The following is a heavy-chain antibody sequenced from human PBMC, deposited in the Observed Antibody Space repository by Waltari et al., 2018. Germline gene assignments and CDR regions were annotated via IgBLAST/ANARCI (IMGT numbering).Heavy chain of an antibody. CDR1: GGSFSTHA. D-gene: IGHD3-22*01. Sequence: QVQLVQSGAELKKPGSSVKVSCTVSGGSFSTHAITWVRQAPGQGLEWMGGIIPMFGTANYAQKIQDRVTINTDESMTTAYMHLSSLTSDDTAVYYCARLYDASAYYNTYLDPWGQGALVTVSS. CDR3: ARLYDASAYYNTYLDP. CDR2: IIPMFGTA. V-gene: IGHV1-69*05. J-gene: IGHJ5*02.